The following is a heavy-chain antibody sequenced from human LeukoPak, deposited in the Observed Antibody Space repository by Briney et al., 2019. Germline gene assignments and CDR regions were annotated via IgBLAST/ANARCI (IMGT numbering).Heavy chain of an antibody. Sequence: AGSLRLSCAASGFSFSSYAMSWARQAPGTGLEWVSTISGSGGSTYYADSVKGRFTISRDNSKNRLYLQMNSLRAEDTAVYYCAKRPRGNYLDPFDYWGQGTLVTVSS. D-gene: IGHD3-10*01. J-gene: IGHJ4*02. V-gene: IGHV3-23*01. CDR3: AKRPRGNYLDPFDY. CDR1: GFSFSSYA. CDR2: ISGSGGST.